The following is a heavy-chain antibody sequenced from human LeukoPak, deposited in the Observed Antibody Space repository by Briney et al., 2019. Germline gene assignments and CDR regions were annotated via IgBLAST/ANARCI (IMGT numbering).Heavy chain of an antibody. V-gene: IGHV4-61*02. CDR3: ARDAAVAGTSGWFDP. Sequence: SETLSLTCTVSGGSISSGSYYWSWIRQPAGKGLEWIGRIYTSGSTNYNPSLKSRVTMSVDTSKNQFSLKLSSVTAADTAVYYCARDAAVAGTSGWFDPWGQGTLVTVSS. CDR2: IYTSGST. J-gene: IGHJ5*02. CDR1: GGSISSGSYY. D-gene: IGHD6-19*01.